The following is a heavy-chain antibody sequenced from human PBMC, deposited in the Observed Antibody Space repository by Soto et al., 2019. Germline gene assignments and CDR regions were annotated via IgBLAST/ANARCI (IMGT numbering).Heavy chain of an antibody. V-gene: IGHV1-18*01. CDR2: ISAYNGNT. D-gene: IGHD6-19*01. CDR3: AKWLPPGDY. CDR1: GYTFTSYI. J-gene: IGHJ4*02. Sequence: QVQLVQSGAEVKKPGASVKVSCKASGYTFTSYIISWVRQAPGQGLEWMGWISAYNGNTKYSQKLQGRVTMTTDTATSTSYMELRSLKSHNTSVYYSAKWLPPGDYWGQGTLVTVSS.